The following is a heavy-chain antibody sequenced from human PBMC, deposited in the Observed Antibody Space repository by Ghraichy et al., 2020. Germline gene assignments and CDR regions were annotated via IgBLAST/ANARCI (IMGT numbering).Heavy chain of an antibody. CDR3: ARCAYCSGGSCYLYFDL. J-gene: IGHJ2*01. Sequence: SQTLSLTCTVSGGSISSSSYYWGWIRQPPGKGLEWIGSIYYSGSTYYNPSLKSRVTISVDTSKNQFSLKLSSVTAADTAVYYCARCAYCSGGSCYLYFDLWGRGTLVTVSS. CDR1: GGSISSSSYY. D-gene: IGHD2-15*01. CDR2: IYYSGST. V-gene: IGHV4-39*01.